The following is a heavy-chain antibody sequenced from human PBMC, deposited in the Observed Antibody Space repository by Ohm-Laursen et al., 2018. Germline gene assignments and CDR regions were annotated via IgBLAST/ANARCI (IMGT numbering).Heavy chain of an antibody. J-gene: IGHJ6*02. CDR3: ARRGYGYYYYGMDV. V-gene: IGHV1-18*01. Sequence: GSSVKVSCKASGYTFTSYGISWVRQAPGQGLEWMGWISAYNGNTNYAQKLQGRVTMTTDTSTSTAYMELRSLRSDDTAVYYCARRGYGYYYYGMDVWGQGTTVTVSS. CDR1: GYTFTSYG. CDR2: ISAYNGNT. D-gene: IGHD5-12*01.